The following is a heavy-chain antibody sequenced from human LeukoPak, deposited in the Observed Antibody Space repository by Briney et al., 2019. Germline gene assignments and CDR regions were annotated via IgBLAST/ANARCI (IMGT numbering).Heavy chain of an antibody. CDR1: GFTFSSYW. V-gene: IGHV3-7*01. CDR3: ARIGWGSSWYDHDAFDI. CDR2: IKQDGSEK. J-gene: IGHJ3*02. Sequence: GGSLRLSCAASGFTFSSYWMSWVRQAPGKGLEWVANIKQDGSEKYYVDSVKGRFTISRDNAKNSLYLQMNSLRAEDTAVYYCARIGWGSSWYDHDAFDIWGQGTMVTVSS. D-gene: IGHD6-13*01.